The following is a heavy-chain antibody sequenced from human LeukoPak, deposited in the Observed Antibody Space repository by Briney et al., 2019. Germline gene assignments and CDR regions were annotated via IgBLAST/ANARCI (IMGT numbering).Heavy chain of an antibody. Sequence: GASVKVSCKASGYTFTSYGISWVRQAPGQGLEWMGWISAYNGNTNYAQKLQGRVTMTTDTSTSTAYMELRSLRSDDTAVYYCARGSGVVDYGDYRDYWGQGTLVTVSS. V-gene: IGHV1-18*01. CDR3: ARGSGVVDYGDYRDY. D-gene: IGHD4-17*01. CDR1: GYTFTSYG. J-gene: IGHJ4*02. CDR2: ISAYNGNT.